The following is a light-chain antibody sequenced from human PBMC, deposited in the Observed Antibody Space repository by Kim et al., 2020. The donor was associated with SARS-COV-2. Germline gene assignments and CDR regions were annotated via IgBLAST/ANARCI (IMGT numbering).Light chain of an antibody. CDR2: EDD. V-gene: IGLV6-57*03. CDR3: QSYDGSNWV. Sequence: GKTVPIACTRSSGSIASNYVQWYQQRPGSAPTTVIYEDDQRPSGVPDRFSGAIDSSSNAASLTISGLKTEDEANYYCQSYDGSNWVFGGGTQLTVL. CDR1: SGSIASNY. J-gene: IGLJ3*02.